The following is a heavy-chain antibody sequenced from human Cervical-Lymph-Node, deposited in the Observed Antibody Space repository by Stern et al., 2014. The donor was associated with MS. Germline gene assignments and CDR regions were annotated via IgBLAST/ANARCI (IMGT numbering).Heavy chain of an antibody. J-gene: IGHJ4*02. CDR2: ITPLFGTA. D-gene: IGHD6-13*01. Sequence: VQLLESGAEVKQPESSVKVSCKASGGSFSTFDISWVRQAPGHGLEWLGGITPLFGTANYAQNFQGRVPLTADASTSTFYMDLTSLRTEDTAVYYCARHQGGIAANWGQGTLVTVSS. V-gene: IGHV1-69*01. CDR3: ARHQGGIAAN. CDR1: GGSFSTFD.